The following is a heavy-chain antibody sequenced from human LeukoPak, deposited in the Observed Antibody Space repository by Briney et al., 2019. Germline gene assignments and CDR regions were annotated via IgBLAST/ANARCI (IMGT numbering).Heavy chain of an antibody. CDR1: GFTFSNNW. D-gene: IGHD1-7*01. CDR2: IKQGGSDK. J-gene: IGHJ4*02. CDR3: ARGIEGTTNFDY. V-gene: IGHV3-7*01. Sequence: PGGSLRLSCAVSGFTFSNNWMNWVRQAPGKGLEWVANIKQGGSDKNYVDSVKGRFTISRDNAKNSLYLQMNGLRAEDTAVYYCARGIEGTTNFDYWGQGTLVTVSS.